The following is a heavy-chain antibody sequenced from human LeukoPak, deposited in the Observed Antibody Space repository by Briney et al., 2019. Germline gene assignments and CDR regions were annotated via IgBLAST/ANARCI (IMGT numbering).Heavy chain of an antibody. CDR3: ARGTSSGWYRIFDY. Sequence: ASVKVSCKASGYTFTSYAMNWVRQAPGQGLEWMGWINTNTGNPTYAQGFTGRFVFSLDTSVSTAYLQISSLKAEDTAVYYCARGTSSGWYRIFDYWGQGTLVTVSS. J-gene: IGHJ4*02. CDR1: GYTFTSYA. D-gene: IGHD6-19*01. V-gene: IGHV7-4-1*02. CDR2: INTNTGNP.